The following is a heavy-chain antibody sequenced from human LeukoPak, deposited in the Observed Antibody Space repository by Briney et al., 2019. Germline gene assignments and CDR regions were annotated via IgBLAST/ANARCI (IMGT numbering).Heavy chain of an antibody. J-gene: IGHJ5*02. CDR1: GGSFSGYY. V-gene: IGHV4-34*01. CDR2: INHSGST. Sequence: PSETLSLTCAVYGGSFSGYYWSWIRQPPGKGLEWIGEINHSGSTNYNPSLKSQVTISVDTSKNQFSLKLSSVTAADTAVYYCARRSQYNWFDPWGQGTLVTVSS. CDR3: ARRSQYNWFDP.